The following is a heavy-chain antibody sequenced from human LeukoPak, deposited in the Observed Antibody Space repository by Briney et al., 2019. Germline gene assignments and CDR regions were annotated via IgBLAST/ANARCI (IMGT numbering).Heavy chain of an antibody. CDR3: ARGRWGYYYGSRRKGYYFDY. Sequence: SETLSLTCAVYGGSFSGYYWSWIRQPPGKGLEWIGEINHSGSTNYNPSLKSRVTISVDTSKNQFSLKLSSVTAADTAVYYCARGRWGYYYGSRRKGYYFDYWGQGTLVTVSS. D-gene: IGHD3-10*01. CDR1: GGSFSGYY. J-gene: IGHJ4*02. V-gene: IGHV4-34*01. CDR2: INHSGST.